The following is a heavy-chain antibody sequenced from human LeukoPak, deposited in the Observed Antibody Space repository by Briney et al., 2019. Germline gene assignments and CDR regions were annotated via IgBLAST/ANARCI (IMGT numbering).Heavy chain of an antibody. Sequence: GGSLRLSCAASGFTFSSYGMPWVRQAPGKGLEWVAVISYDGSNKYYADSVKGRFTISRDNSKNTLYLQMNSLRAEDTAVYYCAKDGGYSDSKYFDYWGQGTLVTVSS. CDR1: GFTFSSYG. CDR3: AKDGGYSDSKYFDY. CDR2: ISYDGSNK. J-gene: IGHJ4*02. V-gene: IGHV3-30*18. D-gene: IGHD5-18*01.